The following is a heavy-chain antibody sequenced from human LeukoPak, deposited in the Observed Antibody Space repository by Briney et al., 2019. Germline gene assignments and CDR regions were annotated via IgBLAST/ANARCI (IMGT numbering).Heavy chain of an antibody. CDR2: SVDSART. J-gene: IGHJ4*02. D-gene: IGHD3/OR15-3a*01. V-gene: IGHV4-38-2*02. CDR1: NHSIIETDV. Sequence: SGTLSLTCLVSNHSIIETDVWGWIRQTPGKGQEWIGSSVDSARTNYTPSLKSRVTISLAKAKNPIYLKMTSVTAADTAVYHCVRVLDSGNLSLFFGLWGQG. CDR3: VRVLDSGNLSLFFGL.